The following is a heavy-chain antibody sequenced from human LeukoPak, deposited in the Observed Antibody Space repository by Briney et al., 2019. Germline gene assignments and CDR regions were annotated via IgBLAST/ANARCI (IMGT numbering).Heavy chain of an antibody. D-gene: IGHD2-15*01. CDR3: AKEGWPDWYLDL. J-gene: IGHJ2*01. V-gene: IGHV3-43D*03. CDR2: ISWDGGSP. CDR1: GFTFDDYA. Sequence: TGGSLRLSCAASGFTFDDYAMHWVRQAPGKGLEWVSLISWDGGSPYYADSVKGRFTISRDNSKNSLYLQMNSLRPEDTAFYYCAKEGWPDWYLDLWGRGTLVTVSS.